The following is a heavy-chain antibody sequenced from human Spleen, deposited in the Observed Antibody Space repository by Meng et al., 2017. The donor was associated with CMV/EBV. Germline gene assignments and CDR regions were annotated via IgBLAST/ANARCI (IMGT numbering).Heavy chain of an antibody. Sequence: ASVKVSCKAPRNFFTRHAITWVRQAPGQGLEWMGWINPHSGDTSYAQKFQGRVTMTWDTSLTTAYVDLNRLSYDDTAVYYCARDHWVAHYFDYWGQGTLVTVSS. CDR1: RNFFTRHA. D-gene: IGHD5-12*01. CDR3: ARDHWVAHYFDY. V-gene: IGHV1-2*02. CDR2: INPHSGDT. J-gene: IGHJ4*02.